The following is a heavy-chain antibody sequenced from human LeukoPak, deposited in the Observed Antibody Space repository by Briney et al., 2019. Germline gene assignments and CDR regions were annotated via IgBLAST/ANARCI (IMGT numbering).Heavy chain of an antibody. J-gene: IGHJ3*02. Sequence: GGSLRLSCAASGFTVSSNYMSWVRQAPGKGLEWVSEIYSDGSTYYAASVKGRFSISRHNSKNTVYLQMNSLRAEDTAVYYCARELREHGVFDIWGQGTMVTVSS. CDR1: GFTVSSNY. CDR3: ARELREHGVFDI. V-gene: IGHV3-53*01. D-gene: IGHD1-26*01. CDR2: IYSDGST.